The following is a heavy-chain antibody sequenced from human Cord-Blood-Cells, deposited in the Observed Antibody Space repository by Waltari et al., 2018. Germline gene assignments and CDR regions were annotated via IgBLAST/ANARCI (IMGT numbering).Heavy chain of an antibody. J-gene: IGHJ4*02. V-gene: IGHV1-69*01. D-gene: IGHD3-9*01. CDR3: ARDRQFGRNYDILTGYYY. CDR2: IIPIFGTA. Sequence: RYAIIWVRQAPGQGLEWMGGIIPIFGTANYAQKFQGRVTITADESTSTAYMELSSLRSEDTAVYYCARDRQFGRNYDILTGYYYWGQGTLVTVSS. CDR1: RYA.